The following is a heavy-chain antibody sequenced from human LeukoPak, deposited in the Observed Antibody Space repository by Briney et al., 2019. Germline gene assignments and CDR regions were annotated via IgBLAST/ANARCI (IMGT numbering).Heavy chain of an antibody. CDR2: INHSGST. D-gene: IGHD3-22*01. CDR3: ARGYDSSGYGY. Sequence: SETLSLTCAVYGGSFSGYYWSWIRQPPGKGLEWIGEINHSGSTNYNPSLKSRVTISVDTSKNQLSLKLSSVTAADTAVYYCARGYDSSGYGYWGQGTLVTVSS. CDR1: GGSFSGYY. J-gene: IGHJ4*02. V-gene: IGHV4-34*01.